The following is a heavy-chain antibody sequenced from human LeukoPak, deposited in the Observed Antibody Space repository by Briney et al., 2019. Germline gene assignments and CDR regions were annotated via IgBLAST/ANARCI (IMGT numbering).Heavy chain of an antibody. D-gene: IGHD1-26*01. CDR1: GFTLSSYS. CDR3: TRDHLGGAVGFDY. J-gene: IGHJ4*02. CDR2: ITSSSSTI. Sequence: GGSLRLSCAASGFTLSSYSMNWVRQAPGKGLEWVSYITSSSSTIYYADSVKGRFTISRDNTKNSLYLQMNSLRAEDTAVYYCTRDHLGGAVGFDYWGQGTLVTVSS. V-gene: IGHV3-48*04.